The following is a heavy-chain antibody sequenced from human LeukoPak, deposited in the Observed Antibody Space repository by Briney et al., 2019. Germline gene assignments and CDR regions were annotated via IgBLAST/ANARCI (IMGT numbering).Heavy chain of an antibody. J-gene: IGHJ3*02. Sequence: PSETLSLTCTVSGGSIGSGDYYWSWIRQPPGKGLEWIGYIYYSGSTYYNPSLKSRVTISVDTSKNQFSLKLSSVTAADTAVYYCARDAPKYGSGSSAGAFDIWGQGTMVTVSS. CDR3: ARDAPKYGSGSSAGAFDI. CDR1: GGSIGSGDYY. CDR2: IYYSGST. V-gene: IGHV4-30-4*01. D-gene: IGHD3-10*01.